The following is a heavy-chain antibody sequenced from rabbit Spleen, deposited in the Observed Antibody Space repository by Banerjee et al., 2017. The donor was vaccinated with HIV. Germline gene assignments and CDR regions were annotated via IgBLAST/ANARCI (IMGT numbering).Heavy chain of an antibody. J-gene: IGHJ4*01. CDR1: GFSFSTSYY. D-gene: IGHD2-1*01. Sequence: QSLEESGGDMVKPGASLTLTCTASGFSFSTSYYMCWVRQAPGKGLEWIGCGYPDGIGSTAYASWAKGRFTISKSSSTTVTLQVTSLTAADTATYFCARGSAAMTMVITGFYLNLWGPGTLVTVS. V-gene: IGHV1S40*01. CDR3: ARGSAAMTMVITGFYLNL. CDR2: GYPDGIGST.